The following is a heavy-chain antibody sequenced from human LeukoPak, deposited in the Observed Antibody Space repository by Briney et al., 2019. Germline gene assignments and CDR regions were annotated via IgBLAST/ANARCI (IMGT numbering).Heavy chain of an antibody. CDR2: IRADAVTT. J-gene: IGHJ4*02. Sequence: QPGGTLRLSCATSGFIFSHHGMNWVRQAPGKGLEWVSGIRADAVTTYYAGSVKGRFTISRDNSKNTLYLQMNSLRAEDTAVYYCAKDRPRDIVVVPAALNYWGQGTLVTVSS. CDR3: AKDRPRDIVVVPAALNY. CDR1: GFIFSHHG. D-gene: IGHD2-2*01. V-gene: IGHV3-23*01.